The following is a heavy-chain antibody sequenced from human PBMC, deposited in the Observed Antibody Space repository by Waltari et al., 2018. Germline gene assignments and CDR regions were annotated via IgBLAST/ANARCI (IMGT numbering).Heavy chain of an antibody. J-gene: IGHJ4*02. V-gene: IGHV4-38-2*02. CDR1: GYYISSNYF. D-gene: IGHD3-3*01. Sequence: QVELQESGPGLVKPSETLSLTCKVSGYYISSNYFWGWIRQPPGKGPEWIGSIFHSGSTYSTPSLKSRVTLSVDTSTNQSALKLISVTAADTAVYYCARVAYSDFWSDYSSRPSFDYWGPGTLVTVSS. CDR3: ARVAYSDFWSDYSSRPSFDY. CDR2: IFHSGST.